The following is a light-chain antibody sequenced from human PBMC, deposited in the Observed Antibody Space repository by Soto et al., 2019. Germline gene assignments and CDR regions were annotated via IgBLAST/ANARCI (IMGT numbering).Light chain of an antibody. Sequence: QSVLTQPPSVSGAPGQRVTISCTGSSSNIGAGYDVHWYQQLPGTAPKLLIYGNSNRPSGVPDRFSGSKSGTSASLAITGRQAEDEADYYCQSYDRQLGGFVGFGGGTKLTVL. CDR1: SSNIGAGYD. J-gene: IGLJ2*01. V-gene: IGLV1-40*01. CDR2: GNS. CDR3: QSYDRQLGGFVG.